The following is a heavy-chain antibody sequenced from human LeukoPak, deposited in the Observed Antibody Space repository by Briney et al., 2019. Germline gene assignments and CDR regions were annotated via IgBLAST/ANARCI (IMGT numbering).Heavy chain of an antibody. CDR1: AGSINNYY. J-gene: IGHJ6*02. V-gene: IGHV4-59*01. CDR2: IYYSGST. Sequence: SETLSLTCTVSAGSINNYYWSWIRQPPGKGLEWIGYIYYSGSTNYNPSLKGRVTISVDTSKKQVSLNLSSVTAADTAVYYCARVVARYVGMDVWGQGTTVTVSS. D-gene: IGHD2-15*01. CDR3: ARVVARYVGMDV.